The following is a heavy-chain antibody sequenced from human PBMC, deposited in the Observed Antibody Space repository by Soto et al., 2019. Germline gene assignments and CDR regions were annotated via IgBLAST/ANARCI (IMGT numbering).Heavy chain of an antibody. Sequence: SETLSLTCAVSGASLSSGSYYWSWIRQPPGKGLEWLGYIYYSGTTKYKPSLTSRVTLSVDMSKNQFSLKLSSVTAADTAVYYCARAQLDIDGGNYYYHGMDVWGQGTTVTVSS. CDR3: ARAQLDIDGGNYYYHGMDV. V-gene: IGHV4-61*01. J-gene: IGHJ6*02. D-gene: IGHD5-12*01. CDR1: GASLSSGSYY. CDR2: IYYSGTT.